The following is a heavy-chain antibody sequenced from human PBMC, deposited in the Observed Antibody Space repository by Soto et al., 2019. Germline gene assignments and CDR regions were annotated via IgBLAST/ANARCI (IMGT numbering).Heavy chain of an antibody. CDR3: ARGSYYYDSSGYYHY. D-gene: IGHD3-22*01. CDR1: GGSISSGDYY. CDR2: IYYSGST. V-gene: IGHV4-30-4*01. J-gene: IGHJ4*02. Sequence: QVQLQESGPGLVKPSQTLSLTCTVSGGSISSGDYYWSWIRQHPGKVLEWIGYIYYSGSTYYNPSLKSRVTISVDTSKNQFSLKLSSVTDADTAVYYCARGSYYYDSSGYYHYWGQGNLGNVSS.